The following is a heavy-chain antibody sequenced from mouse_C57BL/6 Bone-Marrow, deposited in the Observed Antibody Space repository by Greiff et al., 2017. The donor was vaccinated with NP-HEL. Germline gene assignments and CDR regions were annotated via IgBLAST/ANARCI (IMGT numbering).Heavy chain of an antibody. CDR1: GYEFSNYW. Sequence: QVQLQQSGAELVKPGASVKISCKASGYEFSNYWMNWVKQRPGKGLEWIGQIYPGGGVTNYNGKFKDKATLTADKSSSTAYMQLSRLTSEDSAVYCCARGAYWGQGTLVTVSA. V-gene: IGHV1-80*01. J-gene: IGHJ3*01. CDR2: IYPGGGVT. CDR3: ARGAY.